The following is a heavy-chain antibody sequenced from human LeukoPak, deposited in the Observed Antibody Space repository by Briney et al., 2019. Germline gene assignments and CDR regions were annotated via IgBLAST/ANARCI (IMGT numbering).Heavy chain of an antibody. D-gene: IGHD3-16*02. V-gene: IGHV3-23*01. CDR3: ARWTYGELSYFQH. J-gene: IGHJ1*01. CDR1: GFTFSSYA. CDR2: ISGSGGST. Sequence: GGSLRLSCAASGFTFSSYAMSWVRQAPGKGLEWVSAISGSGGSTYYADSVKGRFTISRDDSKNTLYLQMNSLRAEDTAVYYCARWTYGELSYFQHWGQGTLVTVSS.